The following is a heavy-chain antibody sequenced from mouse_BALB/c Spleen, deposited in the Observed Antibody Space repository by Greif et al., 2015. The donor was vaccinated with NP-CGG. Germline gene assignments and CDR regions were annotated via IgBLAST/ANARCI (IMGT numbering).Heavy chain of an antibody. V-gene: IGHV1-80*01. J-gene: IGHJ2*01. CDR1: GYAFSSYW. CDR2: IYPGDGDT. CDR3: ARWGYGNYVEFDY. Sequence: VKLMESGAELVRPGSSVKISCKASGYAFSSYWMNWVEQRPGQGLEWIGQIYPGDGDTNYNGKFKGKATLTADKSSSTAYMQLSSLTSEDSAVYFCARWGYGNYVEFDYWGQGTTLTVSS. D-gene: IGHD2-1*01.